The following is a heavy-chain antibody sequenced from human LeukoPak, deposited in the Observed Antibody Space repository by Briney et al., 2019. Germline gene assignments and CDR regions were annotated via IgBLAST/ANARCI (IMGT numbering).Heavy chain of an antibody. V-gene: IGHV3-74*01. CDR2: INSDGSST. CDR3: AKDIGYDSSGKVPPRPRYYGMDV. Sequence: GGSLRLSCAASGFTFSSYWMHWVRQAPGKGLVWVSRINSDGSSTSYADSVKGRFTISRDNAKNTLYLQMNSLRAEDTALYYCAKDIGYDSSGKVPPRPRYYGMDVWGQGTTVTVSS. J-gene: IGHJ6*02. D-gene: IGHD3-22*01. CDR1: GFTFSSYW.